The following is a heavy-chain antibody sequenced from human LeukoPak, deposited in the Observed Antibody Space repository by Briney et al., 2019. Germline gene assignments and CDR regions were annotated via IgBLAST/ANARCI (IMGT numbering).Heavy chain of an antibody. Sequence: GGSLRLSCAASGFTFSSYAMSWVRQAPGKGLEWVSAISGSGGSTYYADSVKGRFTISRDNSKNTLYLQMNSLRAEDTAVYFCARDRVTNSYDYYGLDVWGQGTTVSVSS. CDR2: ISGSGGST. CDR1: GFTFSSYA. J-gene: IGHJ6*02. D-gene: IGHD3-10*01. V-gene: IGHV3-23*01. CDR3: ARDRVTNSYDYYGLDV.